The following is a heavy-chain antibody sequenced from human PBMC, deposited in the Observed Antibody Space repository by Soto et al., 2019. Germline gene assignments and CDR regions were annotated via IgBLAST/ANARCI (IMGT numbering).Heavy chain of an antibody. CDR3: ARGHYFGSGSTD. CDR1: GGSFSGYY. D-gene: IGHD3-10*01. Sequence: PSETLSLTCAVYGGSFSGYYWSWIRQPPGKGLEWIGEIYHSGSTNYNPSLKSRVSISLDKSRNQFSLRLSSMTAADTAVYYCARGHYFGSGSTDWGHGTLVTVSS. CDR2: IYHSGST. J-gene: IGHJ4*01. V-gene: IGHV4-34*01.